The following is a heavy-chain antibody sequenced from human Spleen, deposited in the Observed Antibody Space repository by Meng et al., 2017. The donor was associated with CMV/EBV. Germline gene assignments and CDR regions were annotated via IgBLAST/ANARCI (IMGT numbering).Heavy chain of an antibody. Sequence: VQLVQPRGEVRRPGASVKGSCKPSGYTFTSYGISWLRQAPGQGLEWMGWISAYNGNTNYAQKLQGRVTMTTDTSTSTAYMELRSLRSDDTAVYYCASLGGSGRGWYFDLWGRGTLVTVSS. V-gene: IGHV1-18*01. CDR3: ASLGGSGRGWYFDL. CDR1: GYTFTSYG. CDR2: ISAYNGNT. D-gene: IGHD3-16*01. J-gene: IGHJ2*01.